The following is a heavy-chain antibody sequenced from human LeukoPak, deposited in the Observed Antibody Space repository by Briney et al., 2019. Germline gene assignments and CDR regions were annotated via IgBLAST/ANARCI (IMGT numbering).Heavy chain of an antibody. Sequence: GGSLSLSCAASGFTFSSYWMSWVRQAPGKGLEWVAHIKEDGSEKYYVDSVRGRFTVSRDNAKNSLYLQMNSLRAGDTAVYYCARVHWYFDLWGRGTLVTVSS. CDR3: ARVHWYFDL. CDR2: IKEDGSEK. V-gene: IGHV3-7*04. J-gene: IGHJ2*01. CDR1: GFTFSSYW.